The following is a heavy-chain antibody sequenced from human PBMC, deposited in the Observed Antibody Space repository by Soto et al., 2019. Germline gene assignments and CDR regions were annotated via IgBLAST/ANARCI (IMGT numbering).Heavy chain of an antibody. Sequence: QVQLVESGGGVVQPGRSLRLSCAVSGFTFSSYGMHWVRQAPGKGLEWVAVISYDGSNKYYADSVKGRFTISRDNSKNTLYLKVNRRRAEDTSVYYCAKDRRSSGTFDHGGQGTLVTLPS. CDR2: ISYDGSNK. D-gene: IGHD6-13*01. CDR1: GFTFSSYG. V-gene: IGHV3-30*18. CDR3: AKDRRSSGTFDH. J-gene: IGHJ4*02.